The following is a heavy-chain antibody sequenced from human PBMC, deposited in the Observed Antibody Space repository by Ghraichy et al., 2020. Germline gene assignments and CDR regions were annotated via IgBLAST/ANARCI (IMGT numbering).Heavy chain of an antibody. CDR1: GFAFHAYS. CDR3: ERHNQDMGLEAMDV. D-gene: IGHD2-15*01. V-gene: IGHV3-43*02. J-gene: IGHJ6*02. Sequence: GGSLRLSCAASGFAFHAYSMHWVRQSPTKGLEWVARISPRGTRSDYADSVRGRVTISRDNTENFLYLQMHILTPEDTALYYCERHNQDMGLEAMDVWGQGTTVTVSS. CDR2: ISPRGTRS.